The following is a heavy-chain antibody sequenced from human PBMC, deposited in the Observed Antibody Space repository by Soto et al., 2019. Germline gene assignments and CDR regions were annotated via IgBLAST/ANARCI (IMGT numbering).Heavy chain of an antibody. CDR1: GGSINNYY. CDR2: VYYTGRT. V-gene: IGHV4-59*01. J-gene: IGHJ4*02. D-gene: IGHD1-1*01. CDR3: ARGLEGWNNAYFDY. Sequence: PSETLSLTCTVSGGSINNYYWGWIRQPPGKGLEWIGYVYYTGRTNYNPSLKSRLSISVDTSKDQLFLNLRSVTAADTAVYYCARGLEGWNNAYFDYWGQGALGTVS.